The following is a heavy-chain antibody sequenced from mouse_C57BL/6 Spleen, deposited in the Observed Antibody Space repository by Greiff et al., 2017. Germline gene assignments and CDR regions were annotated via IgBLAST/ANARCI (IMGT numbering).Heavy chain of an antibody. CDR1: GYTFTSYW. Sequence: QVQLQQPGAVLVMPGASVKLSCKASGYTFTSYWMHWVKQRPGQGLEWIGEIDPSDSYTNYNQKFKGKSTLTVDTSSSTAYMQLSSLTSEDSAVYDCAIKYYSSSHWYFDVWGTGTTVTVSS. CDR3: AIKYYSSSHWYFDV. V-gene: IGHV1-69*01. CDR2: IDPSDSYT. D-gene: IGHD1-1*01. J-gene: IGHJ1*03.